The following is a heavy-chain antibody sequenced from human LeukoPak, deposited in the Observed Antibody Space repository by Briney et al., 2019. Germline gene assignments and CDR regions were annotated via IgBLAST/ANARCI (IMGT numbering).Heavy chain of an antibody. V-gene: IGHV3-23*01. CDR3: AKTLIAYCGGDCYSLDY. CDR1: GFTFSSYA. D-gene: IGHD2-21*02. Sequence: GGSLRLSCAASGFTFSSYARSWVRQAPGKGLEWVSAISGSGGSTYYADSVKGRFTISRDNSKNTLYLQMNSLRAEDTAVYYCAKTLIAYCGGDCYSLDYWGQGTLVTVSS. CDR2: ISGSGGST. J-gene: IGHJ4*02.